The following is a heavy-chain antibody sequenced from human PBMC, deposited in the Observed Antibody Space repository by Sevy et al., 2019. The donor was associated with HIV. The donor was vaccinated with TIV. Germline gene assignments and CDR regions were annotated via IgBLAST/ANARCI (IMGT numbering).Heavy chain of an antibody. CDR3: AREGCTRPQDY. CDR1: GFAFYDYS. D-gene: IGHD2-8*01. J-gene: IGHJ4*02. CDR2: LSFGGCTI. Sequence: GGSLRLSCAASGFAFYDYSMSWIRQAPGKGLEWVATLSFGGCTINYADSVKGRFTISRDNSKNSFYLQMDNLRVEDTALYYCAREGCTRPQDYWGQGTRVTVSS. V-gene: IGHV3-23*01.